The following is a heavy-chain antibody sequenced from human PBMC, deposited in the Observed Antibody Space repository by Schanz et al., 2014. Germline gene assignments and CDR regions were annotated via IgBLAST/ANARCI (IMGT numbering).Heavy chain of an antibody. J-gene: IGHJ4*02. V-gene: IGHV1-69*08. D-gene: IGHD4-17*01. CDR2: ISGSNGNT. CDR1: GGTFSSYS. Sequence: QVQLVQSGAEVKKPGSSVKVSCKASGGTFSSYSISWVRQAPGQGLEWLGWISGSNGNTNYTQKFQGRVTITADRSTSTAYMELSSLRSEDTAVYYCARGYGDSPTDFWGQGTLVTVSS. CDR3: ARGYGDSPTDF.